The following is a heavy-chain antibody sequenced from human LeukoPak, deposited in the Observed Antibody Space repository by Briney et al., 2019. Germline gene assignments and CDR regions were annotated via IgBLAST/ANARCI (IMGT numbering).Heavy chain of an antibody. Sequence: SVTVSFKVSVYTLTELSLHWVRQAPGNGLEWMGGFDPEDGETIYAQKFQGRVTMTEDTSTDTAYMELSSLRSEDTAVYYCATDPMVRGIWGEGTMVTVSS. CDR1: VYTLTELS. V-gene: IGHV1-24*01. D-gene: IGHD3-10*01. CDR3: ATDPMVRGI. J-gene: IGHJ3*02. CDR2: FDPEDGET.